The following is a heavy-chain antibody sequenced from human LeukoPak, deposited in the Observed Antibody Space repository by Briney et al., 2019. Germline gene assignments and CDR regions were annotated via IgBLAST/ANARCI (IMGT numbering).Heavy chain of an antibody. Sequence: KPSETLSLTCTVSGGSISSSSYYWGWIRQPPGKGLEWIGSIYYSGRTYYNASLKSRVTISVGTSKNQFSLKLSSLTAADTAVYYCARAGVTVAAMGYWGQGTLVTVSS. D-gene: IGHD6-19*01. J-gene: IGHJ4*02. CDR2: IYYSGRT. CDR1: GGSISSSSYY. CDR3: ARAGVTVAAMGY. V-gene: IGHV4-39*07.